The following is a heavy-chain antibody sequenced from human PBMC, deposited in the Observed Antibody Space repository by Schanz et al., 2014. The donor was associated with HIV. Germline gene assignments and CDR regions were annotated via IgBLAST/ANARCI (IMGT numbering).Heavy chain of an antibody. CDR3: ARVANWDYYGMDV. V-gene: IGHV3-33*01. Sequence: QVQLVESGGGVVQPGTSLRLSCVASGFTFSNDGMHWVRQAPGKGLEWVAVIWYDGRNKYYADSVKGRFTISRDNSKNTLFLQMNSLRGEDTAVYYCARVANWDYYGMDVWGRGTTVTVSS. CDR1: GFTFSNDG. D-gene: IGHD3-16*01. CDR2: IWYDGRNK. J-gene: IGHJ6*02.